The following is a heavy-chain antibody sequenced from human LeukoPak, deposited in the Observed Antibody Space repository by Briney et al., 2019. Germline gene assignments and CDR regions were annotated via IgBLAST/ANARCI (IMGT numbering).Heavy chain of an antibody. D-gene: IGHD6-13*01. Sequence: GASVKVSCKASGGTFSSYAISWVRHAPGQGLEWMGRIIPILGIANYAQKFQGRVTITADKSTSTAYMELSSLRSEDTAVYYCARVEYSISWFLDYWGQGTLVTVSS. CDR3: ARVEYSISWFLDY. J-gene: IGHJ4*02. V-gene: IGHV1-69*04. CDR2: IIPILGIA. CDR1: GGTFSSYA.